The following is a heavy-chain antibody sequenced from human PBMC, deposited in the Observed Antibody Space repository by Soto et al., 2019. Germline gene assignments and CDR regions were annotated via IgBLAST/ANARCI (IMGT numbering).Heavy chain of an antibody. J-gene: IGHJ4*02. D-gene: IGHD3-10*01. V-gene: IGHV4-30-4*01. CDR2: IYYSGST. CDR1: GGSISSGDYY. CDR3: ARAPVRGVTMVRGVITNFDY. Sequence: PSETLSLTCTVSGGSISSGDYYWSWIRQPPGKGLEWIGYIYYSGSTYYNPSLKSRVSISVDTSKNQFSLKLSSVTAADTAVYYCARAPVRGVTMVRGVITNFDYWGQGTLVTVSS.